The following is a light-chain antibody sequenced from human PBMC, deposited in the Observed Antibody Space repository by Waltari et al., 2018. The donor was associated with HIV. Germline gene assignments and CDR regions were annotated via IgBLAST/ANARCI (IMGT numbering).Light chain of an antibody. J-gene: IGLJ2*01. CDR2: DDS. V-gene: IGLV3-21*02. Sequence: SYVLTQPPSVSVAPGQTARITCGGNNIGSKSVHWYQQKPGQAPVLGVYDDSDRPSGIPEGFSGSNSGNTATLTISRVEAGDEADYYCQVWDSSSDHLVFGGGTKLTVL. CDR1: NIGSKS. CDR3: QVWDSSSDHLV.